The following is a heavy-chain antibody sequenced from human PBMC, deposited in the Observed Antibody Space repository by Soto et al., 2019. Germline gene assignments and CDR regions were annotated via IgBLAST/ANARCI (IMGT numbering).Heavy chain of an antibody. CDR3: AKVERYYYDSSGYYSSPLF. D-gene: IGHD3-22*01. J-gene: IGHJ4*02. CDR1: GFTLSSYA. CDR2: ISGSGGTT. V-gene: IGHV3-23*01. Sequence: EVQLLESGGGLVQPGGSLRLSCAASGFTLSSYAMSWVRQAPGKGLEWVSAISGSGGTTYYANSVKGWFTNSRDTSNNTLYMQMNSQRAEDTAVYYCAKVERYYYDSSGYYSSPLFWGQGTLVTVSS.